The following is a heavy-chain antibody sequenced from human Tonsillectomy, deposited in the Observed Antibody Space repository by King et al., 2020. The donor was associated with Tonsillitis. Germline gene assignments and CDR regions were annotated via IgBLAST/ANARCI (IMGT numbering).Heavy chain of an antibody. CDR2: ISGSGGST. D-gene: IGHD3-10*01. Sequence: DVQLVESGGGLVQPGGSLRLSCAASGFTFSNYAMSWVRQAPGKGLEWVSLISGSGGSTYYADSVKGRFTISRDNSKNTLYLQMNSLRVEDTAVYYCAKALGDLDGVFDYWGQGTLVTVSS. J-gene: IGHJ4*02. CDR1: GFTFSNYA. V-gene: IGHV3-23*04. CDR3: AKALGDLDGVFDY.